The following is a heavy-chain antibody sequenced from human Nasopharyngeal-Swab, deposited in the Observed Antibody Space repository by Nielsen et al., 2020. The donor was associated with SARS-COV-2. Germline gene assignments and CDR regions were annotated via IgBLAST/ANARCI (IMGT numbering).Heavy chain of an antibody. V-gene: IGHV3-48*03. CDR3: ARDMLSYRVYYYYGMDV. D-gene: IGHD2-8*01. J-gene: IGHJ6*02. CDR1: GFTFSSYE. CDR2: ISSSGSTI. Sequence: GGSLRLSCAASGFTFSSYEMNWVRQAPGKGLEWVSYISSSGSTIYYADSVKGRFTISRDNAKNSLYLQMNSLRAEDTAVYYCARDMLSYRVYYYYGMDVWGQGTTVTVSS.